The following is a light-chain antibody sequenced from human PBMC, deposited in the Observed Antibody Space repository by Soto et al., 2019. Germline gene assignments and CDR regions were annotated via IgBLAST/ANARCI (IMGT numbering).Light chain of an antibody. Sequence: QSVLTQPPSASGTPGQRVTISCSGSSSNIGSNYVYWYQQLPGTAPKLLIYRNNQRPSGVPDRFSGSKSGTSASLAISGLRADDEADDYCAAWDDSLSGPVFGGGTQLTGL. CDR3: AAWDDSLSGPV. CDR1: SSNIGSNY. CDR2: RNN. V-gene: IGLV1-47*01. J-gene: IGLJ7*01.